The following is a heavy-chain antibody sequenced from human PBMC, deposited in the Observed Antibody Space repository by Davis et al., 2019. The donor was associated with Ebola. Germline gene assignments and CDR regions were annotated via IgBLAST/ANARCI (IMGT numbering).Heavy chain of an antibody. CDR1: GYTFTSYY. V-gene: IGHV1-46*01. J-gene: IGHJ4*02. CDR2: INPSGGST. D-gene: IGHD1-26*01. CDR3: ARDHMVGAFDY. Sequence: ASVKVSCKASGYTFTSYYMHWVRQAPGQGLEWMGIINPSGGSTSYAQKFQGRVTMTRDTSTSTVYMELSSLRSDDTAVYYCARDHMVGAFDYWGQGTLVTVSS.